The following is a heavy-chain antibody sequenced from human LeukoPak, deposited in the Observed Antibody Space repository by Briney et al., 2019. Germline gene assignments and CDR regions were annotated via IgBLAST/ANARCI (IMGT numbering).Heavy chain of an antibody. D-gene: IGHD2-8*02. CDR2: VSYDGSNI. V-gene: IGHV3-30*01. CDR3: ARERTGSYYFDY. CDR1: GFTFSSYA. J-gene: IGHJ4*02. Sequence: PGGSLRLSCAASGFTFSSYAMSWVRQAPGKGLEWVAVVSYDGSNIYYVDSVKGRFTISRDNSKNTLYLQMNSLRAEDTAVYYCARERTGSYYFDYWGQGTLVTVSS.